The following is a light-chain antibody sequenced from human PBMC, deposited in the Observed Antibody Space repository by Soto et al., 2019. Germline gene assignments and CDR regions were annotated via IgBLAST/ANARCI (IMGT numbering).Light chain of an antibody. CDR1: SSDIGIYNF. Sequence: QSALTQPASVSGSPGQSITIFCTGTSSDIGIYNFVSWYQQHPGKAPKLMIYNVYSRPSGVSRRFSVSKSGNTASLTISWLQAEDEADYYCNSYTSASTYVFGTGTKVTVL. J-gene: IGLJ1*01. CDR2: NVY. V-gene: IGLV2-14*03. CDR3: NSYTSASTYV.